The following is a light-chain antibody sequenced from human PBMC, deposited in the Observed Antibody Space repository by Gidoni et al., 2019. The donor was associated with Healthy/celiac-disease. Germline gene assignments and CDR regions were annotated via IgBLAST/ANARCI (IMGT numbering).Light chain of an antibody. Sequence: IVLTQSPGTLSLSPGERATLSCRASQSVSSSYLAWYQQKPGQAPRLLIYGASSRATGNPDRFSGSGSGTDFTLTISRLEPADFAVYYCQQYGSSPPVYTFGQGTKLEIK. V-gene: IGKV3-20*01. CDR1: QSVSSSY. J-gene: IGKJ2*01. CDR3: QQYGSSPPVYT. CDR2: GAS.